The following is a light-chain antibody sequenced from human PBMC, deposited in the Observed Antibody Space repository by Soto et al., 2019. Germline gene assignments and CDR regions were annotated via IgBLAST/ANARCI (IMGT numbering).Light chain of an antibody. J-gene: IGKJ1*01. Sequence: EIVLTQSPGTLSLSPGERATLSCRASQSVSSSYLAWYQQKPGQAPRLLIYGASSRATGIPDRFSGSGSGIDFSITISTLEPENFAVYYYQQYGSSPPWTFGQGTKVEIK. V-gene: IGKV3-20*01. CDR2: GAS. CDR3: QQYGSSPPWT. CDR1: QSVSSSY.